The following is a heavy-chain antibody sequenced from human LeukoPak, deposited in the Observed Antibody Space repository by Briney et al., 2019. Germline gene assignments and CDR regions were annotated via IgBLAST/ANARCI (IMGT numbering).Heavy chain of an antibody. D-gene: IGHD6-13*01. CDR2: IYSGGST. CDR1: GSTVSSHY. V-gene: IGHV3-53*01. CDR3: ARVSQAADAVDY. J-gene: IGHJ4*02. Sequence: GGSLRLSCAASGSTVSSHYMRWVRQAPGKGLEWVSLIYSGGSTYYADSVKGRFTISRDNSKNTLYLQRNRTRDADTAVYYCARVSQAADAVDYWGQGTLVTVSS.